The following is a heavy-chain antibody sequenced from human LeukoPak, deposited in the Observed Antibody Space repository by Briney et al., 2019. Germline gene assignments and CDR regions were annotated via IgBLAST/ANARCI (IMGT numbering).Heavy chain of an antibody. V-gene: IGHV4-34*01. D-gene: IGHD1-26*01. CDR1: GGSFSGYY. CDR3: ARSRIVGATTPLIY. J-gene: IGHJ4*02. CDR2: INHSGST. Sequence: PSETLSLTCAVYGGSFSGYYWSWIRQPPGKGLELIGEINHSGSTNYNPSLKSRVTISVDTSKNQFSLKLSSVTAADTAVYYCARSRIVGATTPLIYWGQGTLVTVSS.